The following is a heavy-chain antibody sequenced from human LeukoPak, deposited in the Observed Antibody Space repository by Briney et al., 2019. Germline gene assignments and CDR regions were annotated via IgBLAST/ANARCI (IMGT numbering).Heavy chain of an antibody. CDR2: IRYDGSNK. CDR1: GFTFSSYG. J-gene: IGHJ4*02. CDR3: VRDYYDSSGYYRGDY. D-gene: IGHD3-22*01. V-gene: IGHV3-30*02. Sequence: GGSLRLSCAASGFTFSSYGMHWVRQAPGKGLEWVAFIRYDGSNKYYADSVKGRFTISRDNSKNTLYLQMNSLRVEDTAVYYCVRDYYDSSGYYRGDYWGQGTLVTVSS.